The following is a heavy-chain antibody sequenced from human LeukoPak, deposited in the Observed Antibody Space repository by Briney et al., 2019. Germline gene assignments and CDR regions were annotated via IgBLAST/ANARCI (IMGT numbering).Heavy chain of an antibody. Sequence: SETLSLTCTVSGGSTSSYYWSWIRQPPGKGLEWIGYIYYTVKTSYNPSLKSRVTISVDTSKNQFSLTLSSVTAADTAVYYCARDLVGSSDAFDMWGQGTMVTVSS. CDR3: ARDLVGSSDAFDM. CDR1: GGSTSSYY. V-gene: IGHV4-59*01. CDR2: IYYTVKT. J-gene: IGHJ3*02. D-gene: IGHD2-8*02.